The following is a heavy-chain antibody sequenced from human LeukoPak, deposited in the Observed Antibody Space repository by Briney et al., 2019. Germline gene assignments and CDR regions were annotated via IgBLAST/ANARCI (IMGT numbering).Heavy chain of an antibody. CDR3: ATTSGLRYFGGPRGAFDI. J-gene: IGHJ3*02. Sequence: QPGGSLRLSCAASGFTFSIYAMSWVRQAPGKGLEWVSAISGSGGTAYYADSVKGRFTISRDNSKNTLYLQMNSLRAEDTAVYYCATTSGLRYFGGPRGAFDIWGQGTMVTVSS. CDR2: ISGSGGTA. CDR1: GFTFSIYA. V-gene: IGHV3-23*01. D-gene: IGHD3-9*01.